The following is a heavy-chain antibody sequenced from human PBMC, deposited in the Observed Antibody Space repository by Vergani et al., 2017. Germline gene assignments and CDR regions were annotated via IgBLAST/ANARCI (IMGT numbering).Heavy chain of an antibody. Sequence: EVQLVESGGGLVQPGGSLKLSCAASGFTFSGSAMHWVRQASGKGLEWVGRIRSKANSYATAYAASVKGRFTISRDDSKNTAYLQMNSLRAEDTAVYYCAREGIAAADGPIPFDYWGQGTLVTVSS. V-gene: IGHV3-73*01. D-gene: IGHD6-13*01. CDR2: IRSKANSYAT. CDR3: AREGIAAADGPIPFDY. CDR1: GFTFSGSA. J-gene: IGHJ4*02.